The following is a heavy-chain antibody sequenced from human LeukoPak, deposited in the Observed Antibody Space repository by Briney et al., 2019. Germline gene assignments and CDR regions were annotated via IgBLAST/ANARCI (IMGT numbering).Heavy chain of an antibody. CDR3: ARWGLGYCSGGSCYLDY. V-gene: IGHV1-69*13. Sequence: ASVKVSCKASGGTFSSYAISWVRQAPGQGLEWMGGIIPIFGTANYAQKFQGRVTITADESTSTAYMELSSLRSEDTAVYCCARWGLGYCSGGSCYLDYWGQGTLVTVSS. CDR2: IIPIFGTA. D-gene: IGHD2-15*01. J-gene: IGHJ4*02. CDR1: GGTFSSYA.